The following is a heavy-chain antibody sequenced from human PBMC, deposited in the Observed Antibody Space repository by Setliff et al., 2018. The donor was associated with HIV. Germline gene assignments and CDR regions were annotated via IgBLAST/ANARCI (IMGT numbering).Heavy chain of an antibody. CDR2: INPSGGST. Sequence: ASVKVSCKASGYTLTNYYIHWVRQAPGQGLEWMGIINPSGGSTTYAQNFQGIVTMTRDTSTSTVYMELRSLKSEDTAVYYCARDMSGGDGYNHCAFDIWGQGTMVTVSS. D-gene: IGHD5-12*01. V-gene: IGHV1-46*01. CDR3: ARDMSGGDGYNHCAFDI. J-gene: IGHJ3*02. CDR1: GYTLTNYY.